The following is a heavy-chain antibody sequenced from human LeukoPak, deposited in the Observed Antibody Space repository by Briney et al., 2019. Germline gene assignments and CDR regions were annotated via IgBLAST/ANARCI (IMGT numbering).Heavy chain of an antibody. J-gene: IGHJ4*02. Sequence: SETLSLTCTVSGGSISSYYWSWIRQPPGKGLEWIGYIYYSGSTNYNPSLKNRVTMSVDTSKNQFSLRLSSVTAVDTAVYYCARGPYSGSNFDYWGQGSLVIVSS. V-gene: IGHV4-59*08. CDR3: ARGPYSGSNFDY. CDR2: IYYSGST. D-gene: IGHD1-26*01. CDR1: GGSISSYY.